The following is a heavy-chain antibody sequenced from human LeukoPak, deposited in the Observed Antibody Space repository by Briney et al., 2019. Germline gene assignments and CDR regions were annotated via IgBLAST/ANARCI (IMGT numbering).Heavy chain of an antibody. Sequence: SSETLSLTCAVSGASISTGNWWSWVRPPPRKGLEWIGEISHSGSTNYNPSLKSRVTISLDKSKNQFPLKLSSVTAADTAVYYCARGGLTFGGNWGQGTLVTVSS. CDR2: ISHSGST. CDR1: GASISTGNW. J-gene: IGHJ4*02. V-gene: IGHV4-4*02. D-gene: IGHD1-14*01. CDR3: ARGGLTFGGN.